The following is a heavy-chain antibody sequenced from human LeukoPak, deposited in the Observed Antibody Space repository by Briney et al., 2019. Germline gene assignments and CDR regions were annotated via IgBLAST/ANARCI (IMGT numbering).Heavy chain of an antibody. CDR3: ARRPGYSGNFDY. J-gene: IGHJ4*02. Sequence: SETLSLTCTVSGGSISSSSYYWGWIRQPPGKGLEWIGSIYYSGSTYYNPSLKSRVTISVDTSKNQFSLKLSSVTAADTAVYYCARRPGYSGNFDYWGQGTLVTVSS. V-gene: IGHV4-39*07. CDR1: GGSISSSSYY. D-gene: IGHD5-12*01. CDR2: IYYSGST.